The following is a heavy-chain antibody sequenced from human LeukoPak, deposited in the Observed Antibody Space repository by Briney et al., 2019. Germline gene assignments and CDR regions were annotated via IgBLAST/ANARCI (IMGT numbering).Heavy chain of an antibody. D-gene: IGHD3-22*01. CDR3: ATNLPLHYYYGSRGDYYYGIDV. V-gene: IGHV3-7*03. CDR2: IKQDGGDK. J-gene: IGHJ6*02. Sequence: GGSLRLSCAASGFTVSSNYMSWVRQAPGKGLEWVANIKQDGGDKNYVDSVKGRFTISRDNAKNSLYLQMNSLRAEDTAVYYCATNLPLHYYYGSRGDYYYGIDVWGQGTTVTVSS. CDR1: GFTVSSNY.